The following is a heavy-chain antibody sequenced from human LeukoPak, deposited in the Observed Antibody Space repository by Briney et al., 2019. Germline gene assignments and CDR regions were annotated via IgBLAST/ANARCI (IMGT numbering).Heavy chain of an antibody. CDR3: ASTDPPGSYVFDY. V-gene: IGHV3-30-3*01. CDR2: ISYDGSNK. CDR1: GFTLSSYA. Sequence: PGGSLRLSCAASGFTLSSYAMHWVRQAPGTGREGVAVISYDGSNKYYADSVKGRFTISRDNSKNTLYLQMNSLRAEDTAVYYCASTDPPGSYVFDYWGQGTLVTVSS. J-gene: IGHJ4*02. D-gene: IGHD1-26*01.